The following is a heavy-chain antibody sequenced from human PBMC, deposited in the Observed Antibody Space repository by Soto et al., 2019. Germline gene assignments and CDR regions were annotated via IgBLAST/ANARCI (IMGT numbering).Heavy chain of an antibody. CDR3: ARLGVVPAAHDAFDI. J-gene: IGHJ3*02. CDR2: INPGTGGT. D-gene: IGHD2-2*01. CDR1: GYTFTSYY. V-gene: IGHV1-2*02. Sequence: ASVKVSCKASGYTFTSYYIHWVRQAPGQGLEWMGLINPGTGGTSYAQMFRGRVTMTRDTSISTAYMELSRLRSDDTAVYYCARLGVVPAAHDAFDIWGQGTMVTVSS.